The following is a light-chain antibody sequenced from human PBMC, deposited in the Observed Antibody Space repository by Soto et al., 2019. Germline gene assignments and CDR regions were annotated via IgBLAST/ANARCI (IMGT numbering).Light chain of an antibody. CDR2: SNK. CDR3: AAWDDSLNGQV. Sequence: QSVLTQPPSASGTPGQRVTISCSGSSSNIGSNTVNWYQQLPGTAPTLLIYSNKQRPSGVPDRLSGSKSGTSASLAISGLQSEDEADYYCAAWDDSLNGQVFGTGTKLTVL. J-gene: IGLJ1*01. V-gene: IGLV1-44*01. CDR1: SSNIGSNT.